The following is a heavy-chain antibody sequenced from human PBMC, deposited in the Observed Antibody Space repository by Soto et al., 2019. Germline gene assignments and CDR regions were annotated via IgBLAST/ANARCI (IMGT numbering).Heavy chain of an antibody. J-gene: IGHJ6*02. CDR2: IIPIFGTA. Sequence: SVKVSCKASGGTFSSYAISWVRQAPGQGLEWMGGIIPIFGTANYAQKFQGRVTITADESTSTAYMELSSLRSEDTAVYYCARQGQEVVIRYYYGMDVWGQETTVTVSS. D-gene: IGHD3-22*01. CDR3: ARQGQEVVIRYYYGMDV. V-gene: IGHV1-69*13. CDR1: GGTFSSYA.